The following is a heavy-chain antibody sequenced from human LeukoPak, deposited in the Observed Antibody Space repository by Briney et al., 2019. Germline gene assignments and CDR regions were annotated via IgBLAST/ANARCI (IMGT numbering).Heavy chain of an antibody. CDR3: ARSLGYSYGKSVFDY. V-gene: IGHV4-59*01. D-gene: IGHD5-18*01. CDR2: IYYSGST. CDR1: GGPISSYY. Sequence: SETLSLTCTVSGGPISSYYWSWIRQPPGKGLEWIGYIYYSGSTNYNPSLKSRVTISADTSKNQFSLKLSSVTAADTAAYYCARSLGYSYGKSVFDYWGQGTLVTVSS. J-gene: IGHJ4*02.